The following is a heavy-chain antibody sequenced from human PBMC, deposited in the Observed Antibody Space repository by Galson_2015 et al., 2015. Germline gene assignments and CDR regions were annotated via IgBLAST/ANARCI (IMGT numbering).Heavy chain of an antibody. CDR2: IYTRGNT. CDR1: GASISSGSYY. J-gene: IGHJ4*02. D-gene: IGHD3-10*01. Sequence: TLSLTCTVSGASISSGSYYWSWIRQPAGRGLEWIGRIYTRGNTNYNPSLKSRVTISLDKSKNQFSLKLSSVTASDTALYFCARETVVGGVDITEYYFDFWGQGTLVTVSS. V-gene: IGHV4-61*02. CDR3: ARETVVGGVDITEYYFDF.